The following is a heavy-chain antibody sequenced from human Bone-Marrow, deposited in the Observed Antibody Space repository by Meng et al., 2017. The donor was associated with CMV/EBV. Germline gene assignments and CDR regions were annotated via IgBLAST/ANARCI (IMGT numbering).Heavy chain of an antibody. CDR1: GYTFTGYY. V-gene: IGHV1-2*02. D-gene: IGHD6-6*01. CDR3: ARDQGSSSATYGMDV. Sequence: ASVKVSCKASGYTFTGYYMHWVRQAPGQGLEWMGWINPNSGGTYYAQKFQGRVTMTRGTSISTAYMELSRLRSDDTAVYYCARDQGSSSATYGMDVWGQGTTVTVSS. CDR2: INPNSGGT. J-gene: IGHJ6*02.